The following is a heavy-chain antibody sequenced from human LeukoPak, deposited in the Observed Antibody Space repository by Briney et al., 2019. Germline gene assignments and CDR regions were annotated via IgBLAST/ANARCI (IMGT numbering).Heavy chain of an antibody. CDR3: AKESDGYSYGILDT. J-gene: IGHJ5*02. Sequence: PGGSLRLSCAASGFTFSTYGMHWVRQAPGKGLEWVAFIRNDGRNKYYADSVKGRITISRDNSQNTLYLQVNSLRAEDTAVYYCAKESDGYSYGILDTWGQGTLVTVSS. D-gene: IGHD5-18*01. V-gene: IGHV3-30*02. CDR2: IRNDGRNK. CDR1: GFTFSTYG.